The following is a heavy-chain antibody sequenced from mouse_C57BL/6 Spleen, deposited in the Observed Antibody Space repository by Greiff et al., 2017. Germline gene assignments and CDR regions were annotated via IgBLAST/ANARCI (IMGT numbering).Heavy chain of an antibody. J-gene: IGHJ3*01. V-gene: IGHV14-1*01. Sequence: VQLQQSGAELVRPGASVKLSCTASGFNIKDYYMHWVKQRPEQGLEWIGRIDPEDGDTEYAPKFQGKATMTADTSSNTAYLQLSSLTSEDTAVYYCTTTVAPYYFDYWGQGTLVTVSA. D-gene: IGHD1-1*01. CDR1: GFNIKDYY. CDR3: TTTVAPYYFDY. CDR2: IDPEDGDT.